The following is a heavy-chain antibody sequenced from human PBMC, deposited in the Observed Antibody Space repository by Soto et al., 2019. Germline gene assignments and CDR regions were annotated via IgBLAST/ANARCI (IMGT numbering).Heavy chain of an antibody. CDR3: ASPRLSSDGTPPIEY. D-gene: IGHD6-13*01. V-gene: IGHV3-30-3*01. Sequence: GGSLRLSCAASGFTFSSYAMHWVRQAPGKGLEWMAVISYDGSNKYYADSVKGRFTISRDNSKNTLYLQMNSLRAEDTAVYYCASPRLSSDGTPPIEYWGQGTLVTVSS. J-gene: IGHJ4*02. CDR2: ISYDGSNK. CDR1: GFTFSSYA.